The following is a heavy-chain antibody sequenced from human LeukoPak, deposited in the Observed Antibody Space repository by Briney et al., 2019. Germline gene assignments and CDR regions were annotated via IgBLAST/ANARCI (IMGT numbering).Heavy chain of an antibody. Sequence: GESLKISCKASGYSFTSYWIAWVRQMPGKGLEWMGIIYPGDSDTRYSPSFQGQVTISADKSISTAYLQWSSLKASDTAMYYCARAPAYSSGWYPTYFDYWGQGTLVTVSS. V-gene: IGHV5-51*01. CDR1: GYSFTSYW. CDR2: IYPGDSDT. D-gene: IGHD6-19*01. CDR3: ARAPAYSSGWYPTYFDY. J-gene: IGHJ4*02.